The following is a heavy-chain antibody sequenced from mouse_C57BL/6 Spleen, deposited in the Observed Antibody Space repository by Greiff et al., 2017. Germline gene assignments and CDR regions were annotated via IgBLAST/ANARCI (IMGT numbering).Heavy chain of an antibody. CDR1: GYTFTSYT. CDR2: INPSSGYT. V-gene: IGHV1-4*01. J-gene: IGHJ3*01. D-gene: IGHD1-1*01. Sequence: QVQLQQSGAELARPGASVKMSCKASGYTFTSYTMHWVKQRPGQGLEWIGYINPSSGYTKYNQKFKDKATLTADKSSSTAYMQLSSLTSEDSAVYYCARSYYDGSSYEGFAYWGQGTLVTVSA. CDR3: ARSYYDGSSYEGFAY.